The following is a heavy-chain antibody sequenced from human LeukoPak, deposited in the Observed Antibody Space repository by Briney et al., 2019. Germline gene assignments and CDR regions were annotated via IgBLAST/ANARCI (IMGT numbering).Heavy chain of an antibody. D-gene: IGHD2/OR15-2a*01. CDR1: GGTFSSYA. V-gene: IGHV1-69*04. Sequence: SVKVSCKASGGTFSSYAISWVRQAPGQGLEWMGRIIPILGIANHAQKFQGRVTITADKSTSTAYMELSSLRSEDTAVYYCARGLLQGGIGDVIAGYLFDPWGQGTLVTVSS. J-gene: IGHJ5*02. CDR3: ARGLLQGGIGDVIAGYLFDP. CDR2: IIPILGIA.